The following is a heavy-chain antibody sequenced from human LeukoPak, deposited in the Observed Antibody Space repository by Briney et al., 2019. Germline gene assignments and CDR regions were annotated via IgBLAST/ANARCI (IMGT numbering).Heavy chain of an antibody. Sequence: PGGSLRLSCAASGFTFSNYEMHWVRQAPGKGLEWVSYISSSGSDIYYADSVKGRFTISRDNAKNSLYLHMNSLRAEDTAVYYCARGGLLWFGEFNYFDYWGQGTLVTVSS. CDR3: ARGGLLWFGEFNYFDY. D-gene: IGHD3-10*01. J-gene: IGHJ4*02. CDR2: ISSSGSDI. V-gene: IGHV3-48*03. CDR1: GFTFSNYE.